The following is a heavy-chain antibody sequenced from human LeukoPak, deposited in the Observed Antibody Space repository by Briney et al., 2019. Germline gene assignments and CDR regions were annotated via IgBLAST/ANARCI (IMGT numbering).Heavy chain of an antibody. CDR3: ARPPGYSSSWYFDY. D-gene: IGHD6-13*01. CDR2: INHSGST. V-gene: IGHV4-34*01. J-gene: IGHJ4*02. CDR1: GGSFSGYY. Sequence: SETLSLTCAAYGGSFSGYYWSWIRQPPGKGLEWIGEINHSGSTNYNPSLKSRVTISVDTSKNQFSLKLSSVTAADTAVYYCARPPGYSSSWYFDYWGQGTLVTVSS.